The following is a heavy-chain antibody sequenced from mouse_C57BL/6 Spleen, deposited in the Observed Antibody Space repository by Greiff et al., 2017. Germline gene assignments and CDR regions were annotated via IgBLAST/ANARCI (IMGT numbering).Heavy chain of an antibody. CDR3: ARSTVVYYYAMDY. CDR2: IYPGSGST. CDR1: GYTFTSYW. J-gene: IGHJ4*01. V-gene: IGHV1-55*01. Sequence: QVQLQQPGAELVKPGASVKMSCKASGYTFTSYWITWVKQRPGQVLEWIGDIYPGSGSTNYNEKFKSKATLTVDTSSSTAYMQLSSLTSEDSAVYYCARSTVVYYYAMDYWGQGTSVTVSS. D-gene: IGHD1-1*01.